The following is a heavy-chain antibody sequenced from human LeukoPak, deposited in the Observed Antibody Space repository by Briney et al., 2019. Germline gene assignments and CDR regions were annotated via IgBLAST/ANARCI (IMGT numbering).Heavy chain of an antibody. CDR2: IYTSGST. J-gene: IGHJ4*02. V-gene: IGHV4-4*07. D-gene: IGHD2-15*01. CDR3: ARSELRYCSGGSCYGLDY. CDR1: GGSISSYY. Sequence: PSETLSLTCTVSGGSISSYYWSWIRQPAGKGLEWIGRIYTSGSTNYNPSLKSRVTISVDTSKNQFSLKLSSVTAADTAVYYCARSELRYCSGGSCYGLDYWGQGTLVTVSS.